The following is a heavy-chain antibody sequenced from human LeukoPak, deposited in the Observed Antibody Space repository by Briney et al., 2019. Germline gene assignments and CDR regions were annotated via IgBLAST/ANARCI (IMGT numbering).Heavy chain of an antibody. CDR3: ARVDTTFYDILTGPWGY. CDR1: GGSFSGYY. CDR2: INHSGST. Sequence: SETLSLTCAVYGGSFSGYYWSWIRQPPGKGLEWIGEINHSGSTNYNPSLKSRVTISVDTSKNQFSLKLSSVTAADTAVYYCARVDTTFYDILTGPWGYWGQGTLVTVSS. J-gene: IGHJ4*02. D-gene: IGHD3-9*01. V-gene: IGHV4-34*01.